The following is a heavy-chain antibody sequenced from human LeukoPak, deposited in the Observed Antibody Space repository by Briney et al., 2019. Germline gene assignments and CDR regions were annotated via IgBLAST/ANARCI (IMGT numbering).Heavy chain of an antibody. Sequence: PSQTLSLTCTVSGGSISSGGYYWSWIRQHPGKGLEWIGYIYYSGSTYYNPSLKSRVTISVDTSKNQFSLKLSSVTAADTAVYYCARGRNCSGGSCRKLYFDYWGQGTLVTVSS. CDR1: GGSISSGGYY. CDR2: IYYSGST. J-gene: IGHJ4*02. CDR3: ARGRNCSGGSCRKLYFDY. D-gene: IGHD2-15*01. V-gene: IGHV4-31*03.